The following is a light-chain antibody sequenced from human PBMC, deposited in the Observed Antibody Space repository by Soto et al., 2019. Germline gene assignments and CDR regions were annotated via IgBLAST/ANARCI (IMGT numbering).Light chain of an antibody. CDR2: GNS. Sequence: QSVLTQPPSVSGAPGQRVTISCTGSSSTIGAGYDVHWYQQLPGPAPKLLIYGNSNRPSGVPDRFSGSKSGTSASLAITGLQAEDEADYYCQSYDSSLSAYVVFGGGTKLTVL. CDR3: QSYDSSLSAYVV. J-gene: IGLJ2*01. CDR1: SSTIGAGYD. V-gene: IGLV1-40*01.